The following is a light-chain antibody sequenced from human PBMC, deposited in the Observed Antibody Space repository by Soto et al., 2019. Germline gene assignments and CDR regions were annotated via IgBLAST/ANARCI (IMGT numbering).Light chain of an antibody. CDR3: QAWDSSTVV. V-gene: IGLV3-1*01. J-gene: IGLJ2*01. Sequence: SYELTQPPSVSVSPGQTASITCSGNKLGDKYVCWYQQKPGQSPVLVIYQDNKRPSGIPERFSGSNSGNTATLTISGTQAMDEADYYCQAWDSSTVVFGGGTKVTVL. CDR1: KLGDKY. CDR2: QDN.